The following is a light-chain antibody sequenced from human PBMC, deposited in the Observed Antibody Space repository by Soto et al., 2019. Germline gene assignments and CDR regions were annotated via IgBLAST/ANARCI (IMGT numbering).Light chain of an antibody. CDR3: QQYNHWPIT. Sequence: EIVMTQSPVTLSVSPGERATLSCRASQTVLTNLAWYQQKPGQSPRLLIYGASARATGIPARFSGSGSGTEFTLTLISLQSEDFALYYCQQYNHWPITFGQGTRLEIK. CDR1: QTVLTN. CDR2: GAS. V-gene: IGKV3-15*01. J-gene: IGKJ5*01.